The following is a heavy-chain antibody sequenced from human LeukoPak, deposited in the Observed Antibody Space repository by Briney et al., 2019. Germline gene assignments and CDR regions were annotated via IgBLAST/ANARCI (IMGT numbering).Heavy chain of an antibody. D-gene: IGHD5-12*01. CDR3: ARGLAY. V-gene: IGHV4-34*01. Sequence: SETLSLTCAVYGGSFSGYYWSWIRQPPGKGLEWIGEINHSGSTNYNPSLKSRVTISVDTSKNQFSLKLSSVTTADTAVYYCARGLAYWGQGTLVTVSS. J-gene: IGHJ4*02. CDR2: INHSGST. CDR1: GGSFSGYY.